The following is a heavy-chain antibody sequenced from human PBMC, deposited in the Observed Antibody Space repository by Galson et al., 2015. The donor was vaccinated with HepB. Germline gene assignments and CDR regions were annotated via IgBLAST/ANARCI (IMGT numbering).Heavy chain of an antibody. CDR2: ISYDGSKK. J-gene: IGHJ6*01. V-gene: IGHV3-30*03. D-gene: IGHD2-8*01. Sequence: SLRLSCAASELTFSNYAFHWVRQAPGKALEWVAHISYDGSKKSYGDFVKGRFTISRDDSKNTVYLQVNSLRVEDSSLYYCVRGPPRVAMDYYYYGMDVWGPGTTVTVSS. CDR3: VRGPPRVAMDYYYYGMDV. CDR1: ELTFSNYA.